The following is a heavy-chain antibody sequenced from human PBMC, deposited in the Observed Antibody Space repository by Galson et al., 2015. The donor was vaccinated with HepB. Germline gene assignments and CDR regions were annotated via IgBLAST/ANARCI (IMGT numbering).Heavy chain of an antibody. CDR1: GGTFSSYT. CDR2: IIPILGIA. CDR3: AHLAYCGGDCYSGGAFDI. D-gene: IGHD2-21*02. Sequence: SVKVSCKASGGTFSSYTISWVRQAPGQGLEWMGRIIPILGIANYAQKFQGRVTITADKSTSTAYMELSSLRSEDTAVYYCAHLAYCGGDCYSGGAFDIWGQGTMVTVSS. J-gene: IGHJ3*02. V-gene: IGHV1-69*02.